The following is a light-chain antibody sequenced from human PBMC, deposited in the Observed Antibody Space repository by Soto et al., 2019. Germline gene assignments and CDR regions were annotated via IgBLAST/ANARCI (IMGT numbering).Light chain of an antibody. CDR1: QSVSSY. CDR2: DAS. Sequence: EIVLTQSPVTLSLSPGERATLSCRASQSVSSYLAWYQQKPGQAPRLLIYDASNRATGIPARFSGGGSGTDFTLTISSLEPEDFAVYYCQQRSNWITFGQGTQLEIK. CDR3: QQRSNWIT. J-gene: IGKJ5*01. V-gene: IGKV3-11*01.